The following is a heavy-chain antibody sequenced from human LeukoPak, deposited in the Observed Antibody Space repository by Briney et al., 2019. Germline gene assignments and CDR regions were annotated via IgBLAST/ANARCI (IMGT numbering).Heavy chain of an antibody. D-gene: IGHD3-3*01. Sequence: PGGSLRLSCAASGFTFSSYAMSWVRQAPGKGLEWVSAISGSGGSTYYADSVKGRFTISRDNSKNTLYLQMNSLRAEDTAVYYCAKALRFLEWITRGDPSDYWGQGTLVTVSS. J-gene: IGHJ4*02. V-gene: IGHV3-23*01. CDR3: AKALRFLEWITRGDPSDY. CDR1: GFTFSSYA. CDR2: ISGSGGST.